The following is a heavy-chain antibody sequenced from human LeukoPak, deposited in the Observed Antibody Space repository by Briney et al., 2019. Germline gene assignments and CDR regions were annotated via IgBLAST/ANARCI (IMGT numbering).Heavy chain of an antibody. V-gene: IGHV1-8*01. CDR3: ARGRRGYQLLTYYYYMDV. CDR2: MNPHSGNT. D-gene: IGHD2-2*01. Sequence: ASVKVSCKASGYTFSSNDINWVRQATGQGLEWMGWMNPHSGNTGYAQKFQGRVTITRNTSISTAYMELSSLRSEDTAVYYCARGRRGYQLLTYYYYMDVWGKGTTVTVSS. J-gene: IGHJ6*03. CDR1: GYTFSSND.